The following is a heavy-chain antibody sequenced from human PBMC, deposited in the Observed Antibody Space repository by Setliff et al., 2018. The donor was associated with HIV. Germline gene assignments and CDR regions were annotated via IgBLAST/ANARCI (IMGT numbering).Heavy chain of an antibody. J-gene: IGHJ6*02. Sequence: PGGSLRLSCAASGFRFRSYWMSWVRQAPGKGLEWVSIIYSDDYTKYADSLKGRFTISRDTSKNMLYLQMDSLRAEDTAVYYCARGRNRNYVVYGMDVWGQGTTVTVSS. CDR3: ARGRNRNYVVYGMDV. V-gene: IGHV3-66*01. CDR2: IYSDDYT. CDR1: GFRFRSYW. D-gene: IGHD1-7*01.